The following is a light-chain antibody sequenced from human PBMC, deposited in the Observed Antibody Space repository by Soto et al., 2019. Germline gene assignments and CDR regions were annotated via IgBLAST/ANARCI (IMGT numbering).Light chain of an antibody. CDR2: DVT. Sequence: QSALTQPPSVSGSPGQSVTISCTGTSSDVGGYDYVSWYQQRPGKAPKLLIYDVTKRPSGVPDRFSGSKSGNTASLTVSGLQAEDEADYYCSSYAGRTLYVFGTGTKVTVL. J-gene: IGLJ1*01. CDR3: SSYAGRTLYV. V-gene: IGLV2-11*01. CDR1: SSDVGGYDY.